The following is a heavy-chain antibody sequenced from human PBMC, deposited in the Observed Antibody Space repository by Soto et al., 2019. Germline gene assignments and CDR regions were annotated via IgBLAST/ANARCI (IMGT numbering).Heavy chain of an antibody. D-gene: IGHD5-18*01. CDR2: ISAYNGNT. J-gene: IGHJ4*02. CDR1: GYTFTSYG. Sequence: QVQLVQSGAEVKKPGASVKVSCKASGYTFTSYGISWVRQAPGQGLEWMGWISAYNGNTNYAQKLQGRVTMTTDTSSSSADMELRSLRSDDTAVYYCATRGWGYSYGLIDYWGQGTLVTVSS. V-gene: IGHV1-18*04. CDR3: ATRGWGYSYGLIDY.